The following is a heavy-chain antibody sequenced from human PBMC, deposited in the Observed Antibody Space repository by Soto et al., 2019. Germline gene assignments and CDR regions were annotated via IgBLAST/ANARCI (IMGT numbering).Heavy chain of an antibody. V-gene: IGHV3-64*01. Sequence: TGGSLRLSCVASGFSFSNYAMHWVRQAPGKGLEYVSAISNNGVSTYYANSVKGRFIISRDNSKNTLYLQMGSLRAEDTAVYYCARESGYYYDSSGYYYSGPGDAFDIWGQGTMVTVSS. D-gene: IGHD3-22*01. CDR2: ISNNGVST. J-gene: IGHJ3*02. CDR3: ARESGYYYDSSGYYYSGPGDAFDI. CDR1: GFSFSNYA.